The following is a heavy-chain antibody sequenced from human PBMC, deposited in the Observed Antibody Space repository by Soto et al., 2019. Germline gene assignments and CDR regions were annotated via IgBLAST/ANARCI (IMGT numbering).Heavy chain of an antibody. CDR1: GYTFTNYA. D-gene: IGHD5-12*01. V-gene: IGHV1-3*05. Sequence: QVQLVQSGAEEKKPGASVKVSCKASGYTFTNYAMHWVRQAPGQRLEWMGWIIAGNGNTKYSQKFQGRVTITRDTSASTAYMELSSLRSEDTAVYYCARVSGYYLPDYWGQGTLVTVSS. J-gene: IGHJ4*02. CDR3: ARVSGYYLPDY. CDR2: IIAGNGNT.